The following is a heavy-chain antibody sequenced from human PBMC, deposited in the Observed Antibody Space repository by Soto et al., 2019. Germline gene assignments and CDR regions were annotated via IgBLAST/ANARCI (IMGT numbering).Heavy chain of an antibody. Sequence: XXTLSLPCTVSGGSISSSSYYWGSIRQPPGKGLEWIGSIYYSGSTYYNPSLKSRVTISVDTSKNQFPLKLSSVTAADTAVYYCARSQTTVTSYDYWGQGTLVTVSS. CDR3: ARSQTTVTSYDY. CDR2: IYYSGST. V-gene: IGHV4-39*06. CDR1: GGSISSSSYY. J-gene: IGHJ4*02. D-gene: IGHD4-17*01.